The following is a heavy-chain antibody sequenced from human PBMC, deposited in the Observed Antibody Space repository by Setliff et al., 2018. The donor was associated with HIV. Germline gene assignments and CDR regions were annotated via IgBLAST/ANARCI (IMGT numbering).Heavy chain of an antibody. CDR3: ARDRTCSGGSCYGT. D-gene: IGHD2-15*01. V-gene: IGHV3-53*01. J-gene: IGHJ5*02. CDR2: IYSGGST. CDR1: GFTVSSYY. Sequence: GGSLRLSCAASGFTVSSYYMSWVRQAPGKGLEWVSLIYSGGSTYYADSVKGRFTISRDNSKNTLYLQMNSLRAEDTAVYYCARDRTCSGGSCYGTWGQGTLVTVSS.